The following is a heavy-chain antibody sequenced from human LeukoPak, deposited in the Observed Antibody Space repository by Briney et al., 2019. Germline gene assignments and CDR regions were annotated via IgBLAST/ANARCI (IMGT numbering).Heavy chain of an antibody. J-gene: IGHJ6*02. CDR1: GFTVSSNY. Sequence: GGSLRLSCAASGFTVSSNYMSWVRQAPGKGLEWVSVIYSGGSTYYADSVKGRFTISRDNSKNTLYLQMNSLRTEDTALYYCAKSTGLYFYGVDVWGQGTTVTVSS. V-gene: IGHV3-53*05. D-gene: IGHD3-10*01. CDR2: IYSGGST. CDR3: AKSTGLYFYGVDV.